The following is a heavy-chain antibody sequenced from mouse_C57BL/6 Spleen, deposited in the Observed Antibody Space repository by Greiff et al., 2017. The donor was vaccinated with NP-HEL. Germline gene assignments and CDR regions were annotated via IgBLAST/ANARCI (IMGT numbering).Heavy chain of an antibody. CDR3: ASGSSAMDY. J-gene: IGHJ4*01. Sequence: EVKLMESGGGLVKPGGSLKLSCAASGFTFSSYAMSWVRQTPEKRLAWVATISDGGSYTYYPDNVKGRVTISRDNAKNNLFLLMSHLKSEDTAMYYCASGSSAMDYWGQGTSVTVSS. CDR2: ISDGGSYT. V-gene: IGHV5-4*03. D-gene: IGHD1-1*01. CDR1: GFTFSSYA.